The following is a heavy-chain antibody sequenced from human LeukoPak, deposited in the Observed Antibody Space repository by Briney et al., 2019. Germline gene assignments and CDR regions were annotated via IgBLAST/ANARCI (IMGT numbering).Heavy chain of an antibody. CDR2: INHSGST. J-gene: IGHJ1*01. D-gene: IGHD3-22*01. Sequence: SETLSLTCAVYGGSFSGYYWSWIRQPPGKGLEWIGEINHSGSTIYNPSLKSRVTISVDTSKNQFSLKLSSVTAADTSVYYCAGYYYDSSGYYYEYFQHWGQGTQVTVSS. CDR3: AGYYYDSSGYYYEYFQH. V-gene: IGHV4-34*01. CDR1: GGSFSGYY.